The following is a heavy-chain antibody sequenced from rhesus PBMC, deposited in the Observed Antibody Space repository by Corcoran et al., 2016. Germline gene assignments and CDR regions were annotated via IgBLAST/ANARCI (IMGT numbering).Heavy chain of an antibody. CDR1: GGSVSSSNW. CDR2: LSGSSGRT. CDR3: ASSVEFDY. V-gene: IGHV4-65*01. D-gene: IGHD3-40*01. J-gene: IGHJ4*01. Sequence: QVQLQESGPGLVKPSETLSLTCAVAGGSVSSSNWGSWIRQPPGKGLEWTGYLSGSSGRTDSNPPLKSRVTISTDTSKNLFSLKLSSVTAADTAVYYCASSVEFDYWGQGVLVTVSS.